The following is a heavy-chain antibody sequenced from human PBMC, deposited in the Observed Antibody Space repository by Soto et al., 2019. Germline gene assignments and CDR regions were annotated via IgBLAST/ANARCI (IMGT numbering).Heavy chain of an antibody. Sequence: ASVKVSCKASGCTFTSYAMHWVRQAPGQRLEWMGWINAGNGNTKYSQKFQGRVTITRDTSASTAYMELSSLRSEDTAVYYCARDSSSNYYFDYWGQGTLVTVSS. J-gene: IGHJ4*02. CDR1: GCTFTSYA. D-gene: IGHD6-6*01. CDR3: ARDSSSNYYFDY. V-gene: IGHV1-3*01. CDR2: INAGNGNT.